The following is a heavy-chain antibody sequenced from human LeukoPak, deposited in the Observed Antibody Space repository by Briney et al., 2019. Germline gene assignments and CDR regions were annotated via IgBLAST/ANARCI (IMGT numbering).Heavy chain of an antibody. D-gene: IGHD5-24*01. CDR3: AADVMAAKEYFDS. J-gene: IGHJ4*02. CDR2: IFYSGST. Sequence: SETLSLTCTVSGDSISSGNYYWSWIRQPPGKGLEWIGYIFYSGSTYYNPSLKSRVTISVDTSKNQFSLKLSSVTAADTAVYYGAADVMAAKEYFDSWGQGTLVTVSS. CDR1: GDSISSGNYY. V-gene: IGHV4-30-4*01.